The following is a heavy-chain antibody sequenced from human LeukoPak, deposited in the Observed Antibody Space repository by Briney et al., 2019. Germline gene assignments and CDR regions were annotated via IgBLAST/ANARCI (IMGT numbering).Heavy chain of an antibody. D-gene: IGHD6-6*01. V-gene: IGHV3-33*01. CDR1: GFTFSSSG. Sequence: GGSLRLSCAASGFTFSSSGMHWVGQAPGKGLEWVAVIWFDGSNKYYADSVKGRFTISRDNPKSTLHLQMNSLRAEDTAVYYCARGSYSSSAGNFDYWGQGTLVTVSS. J-gene: IGHJ4*02. CDR3: ARGSYSSSAGNFDY. CDR2: IWFDGSNK.